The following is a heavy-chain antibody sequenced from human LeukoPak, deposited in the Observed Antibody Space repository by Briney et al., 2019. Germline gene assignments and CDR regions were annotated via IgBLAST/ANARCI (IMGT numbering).Heavy chain of an antibody. CDR3: AKGSYPYAFDI. V-gene: IGHV3-23*01. CDR1: GFTFDDYA. CDR2: ISGSGGST. J-gene: IGHJ3*02. D-gene: IGHD1-26*01. Sequence: PGRSLRLSCAASGFTFDDYAMHWVRQAPGKGLEWVSGISGSGGSTYYADSVKGRFTISRDNSKNTLYLQMNSLRAEDTAVYYCAKGSYPYAFDIWGQGTMVTVSS.